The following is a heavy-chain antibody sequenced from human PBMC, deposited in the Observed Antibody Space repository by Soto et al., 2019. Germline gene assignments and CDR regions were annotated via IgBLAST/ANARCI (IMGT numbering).Heavy chain of an antibody. CDR1: GFTFSSYG. CDR2: SSYDGSNK. J-gene: IGHJ5*02. CDR3: AKDRYYNILTGYYMDDH. V-gene: IGHV3-30*18. Sequence: PGGSLRLSCAASGFTFSSYGMHWVRQAPGKGLEWVALSSYDGSNKYYADSVKGRFTISRDNSKNTLYLQMNSLRSEDTAVYYCAKDRYYNILTGYYMDDHWGQGTLVTVSS. D-gene: IGHD3-9*01.